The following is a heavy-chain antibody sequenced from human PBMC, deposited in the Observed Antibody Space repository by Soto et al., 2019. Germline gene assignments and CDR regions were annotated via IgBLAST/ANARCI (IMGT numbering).Heavy chain of an antibody. D-gene: IGHD3-3*01. V-gene: IGHV4-34*01. CDR3: ARRPAPSLRFLEWSKPYYYYYGMDV. J-gene: IGHJ6*02. CDR2: INHSGST. Sequence: SETLSLTCAVYGGSFIGYYWIFIRHPPFKWLEWIVEINHSGSTNYNPSLKSRVTISVDTSKNQFSLKLSSVTAADTAVYYCARRPAPSLRFLEWSKPYYYYYGMDVWGQGTTVTVSS. CDR1: GGSFIGYY.